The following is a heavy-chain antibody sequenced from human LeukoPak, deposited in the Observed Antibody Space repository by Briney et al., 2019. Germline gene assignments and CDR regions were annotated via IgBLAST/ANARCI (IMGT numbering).Heavy chain of an antibody. Sequence: SETLSLTCTVSGGSISSYYWSWIRQPPGKGLEWIGYIYCSGSTNYNPSLKSRVTISVDTSKNQFSLKLSSVTAADTAVYYCARQAGTYYDISTGYYLPIYWFDPWGQGTLVTVSS. CDR3: ARQAGTYYDISTGYYLPIYWFDP. CDR2: IYCSGST. D-gene: IGHD3-9*01. V-gene: IGHV4-59*08. J-gene: IGHJ5*02. CDR1: GGSISSYY.